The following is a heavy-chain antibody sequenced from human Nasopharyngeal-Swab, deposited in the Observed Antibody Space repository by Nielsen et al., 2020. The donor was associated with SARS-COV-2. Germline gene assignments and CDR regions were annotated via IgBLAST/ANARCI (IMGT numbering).Heavy chain of an antibody. CDR3: ASTPLDSSGYYYAFHY. V-gene: IGHV3-30-3*01. CDR1: GFTFSGYT. J-gene: IGHJ4*02. D-gene: IGHD3-22*01. CDR2: ISYDGSNK. Sequence: GESLKISCAASGFTFSGYTMHWVRQAPGKGLEWVAVISYDGSNKYYADSVKGRFTISRDISKNTLYPQMNSLRAEDTAVFYCASTPLDSSGYYYAFHYWGRGTLVTVSS.